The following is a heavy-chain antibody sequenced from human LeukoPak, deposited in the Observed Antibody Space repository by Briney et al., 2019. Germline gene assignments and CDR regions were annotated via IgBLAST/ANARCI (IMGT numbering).Heavy chain of an antibody. CDR1: GGSISSGSYY. V-gene: IGHV4-61*02. CDR2: IYTSGST. J-gene: IGHJ4*02. D-gene: IGHD6-6*01. CDR3: ARYSSSSGVDY. Sequence: PSETLSLTCTVSGGSISSGSYYWSWIRQPAGKGLEWIGRIYTSGSTSYNPSLKSRVTISLDTSKNQFSLKLCSVTAADTAVYYCARYSSSSGVDYWGQGTLVTVSS.